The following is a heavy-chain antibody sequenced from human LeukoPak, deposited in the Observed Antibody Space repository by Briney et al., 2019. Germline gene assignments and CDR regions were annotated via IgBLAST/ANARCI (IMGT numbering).Heavy chain of an antibody. CDR3: ARPGVGSGRYGAFDV. CDR1: GGSFSGYY. D-gene: IGHD5-18*01. V-gene: IGHV4-34*01. CDR2: INHSGST. Sequence: SETLSLTCAVYGGSFSGYYWSWIRQPPGRGLEWIGEINHSGSTNYNPSLKSRVTISVDTSKNQFSLNLRSVTAADTAVYYCARPGVGSGRYGAFDVWGQGTKVTVSS. J-gene: IGHJ3*01.